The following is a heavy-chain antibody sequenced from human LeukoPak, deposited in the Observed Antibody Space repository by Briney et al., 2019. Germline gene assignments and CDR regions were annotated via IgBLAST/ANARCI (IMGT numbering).Heavy chain of an antibody. D-gene: IGHD5-24*01. Sequence: GESLKISCKGSGYSFPNYWIVWVRQMPGKGLEWMEIIYPGDSDTRYSPSFQGQVTISADKSISTAYLQWSSLRASDTAMYYCARLSGMPTTSFDFWGQGTLVTVSS. CDR1: GYSFPNYW. J-gene: IGHJ4*02. V-gene: IGHV5-51*01. CDR2: IYPGDSDT. CDR3: ARLSGMPTTSFDF.